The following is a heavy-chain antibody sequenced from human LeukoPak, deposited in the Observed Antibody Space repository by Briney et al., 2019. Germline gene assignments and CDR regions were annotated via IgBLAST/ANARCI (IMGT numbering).Heavy chain of an antibody. CDR1: GYTLTTYG. J-gene: IGHJ3*02. Sequence: ASVKVSCKASGYTLTTYGMNWVRQAPGQGLEWMGWINTNTGNPTYAQGFTGRFVFSLDTSVSTAYLQITSLKAEDTAVYYCARDRVGSTVTGFDIWGQGTMVTVSS. V-gene: IGHV7-4-1*02. D-gene: IGHD4-17*01. CDR3: ARDRVGSTVTGFDI. CDR2: INTNTGNP.